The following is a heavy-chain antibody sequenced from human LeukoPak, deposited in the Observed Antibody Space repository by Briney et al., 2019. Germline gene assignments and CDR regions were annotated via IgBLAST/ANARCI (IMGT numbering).Heavy chain of an antibody. CDR1: GGSISSGGYY. CDR3: ARGTVTTYVIDY. J-gene: IGHJ4*02. V-gene: IGHV4-31*03. Sequence: PSQTLSLTCTVSGGSISSGGYYWSWLRQHPGKGLEWIGYIYYSGSTYYNPSLKSRVTISVDTSKNQFSLKLSSVTAADTAVYYCARGTVTTYVIDYWGQGTLVTVSS. CDR2: IYYSGST. D-gene: IGHD4-11*01.